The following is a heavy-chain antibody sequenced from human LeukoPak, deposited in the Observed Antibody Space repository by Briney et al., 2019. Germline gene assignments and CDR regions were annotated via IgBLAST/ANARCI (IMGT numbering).Heavy chain of an antibody. J-gene: IGHJ4*02. CDR1: GYTFTGYY. D-gene: IGHD2-15*01. Sequence: ASVKVSCKASGYTFTGYYMHWVRQAPGQGLEWMGWINPNSGDTNYAQKFQGRVTMTRDTSISTAYMELSRLRSDDTAVYYCARERAATRDTFDYWGQGTLVTVSS. V-gene: IGHV1-2*02. CDR2: INPNSGDT. CDR3: ARERAATRDTFDY.